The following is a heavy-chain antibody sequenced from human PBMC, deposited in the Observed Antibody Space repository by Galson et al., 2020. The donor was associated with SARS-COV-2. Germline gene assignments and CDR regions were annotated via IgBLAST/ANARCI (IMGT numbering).Heavy chain of an antibody. D-gene: IGHD3-22*01. Sequence: GESLKISCKGSGYSFTSYWIGWVRQMPGKGLEWMGIIYPGDSDTRYSPSFQGQVTISADKSISTAYLQWSSLKASDTAMYYCARIEGTYYYDSSGPELNYFDYWGQGTLVTVSS. CDR1: GYSFTSYW. CDR2: IYPGDSDT. V-gene: IGHV5-51*01. J-gene: IGHJ4*02. CDR3: ARIEGTYYYDSSGPELNYFDY.